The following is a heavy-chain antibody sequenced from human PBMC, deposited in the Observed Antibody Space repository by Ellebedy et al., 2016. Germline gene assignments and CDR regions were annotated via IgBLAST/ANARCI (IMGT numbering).Heavy chain of an antibody. CDR3: ARGLKYYDRSTPLDY. Sequence: SETLSLXCAVYGGSFSGYYWSWIRQPPGKGLEWIGEINHSGSTNYNPSLKSRVTISVDTSKNQFSLKLSSVTAADTAVYYCARGLKYYDRSTPLDYWGQGTLVTVSS. J-gene: IGHJ4*02. V-gene: IGHV4-34*01. CDR2: INHSGST. D-gene: IGHD3-22*01. CDR1: GGSFSGYY.